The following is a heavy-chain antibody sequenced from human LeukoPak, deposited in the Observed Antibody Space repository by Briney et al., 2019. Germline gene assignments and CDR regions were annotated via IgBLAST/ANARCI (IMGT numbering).Heavy chain of an antibody. Sequence: ASVKVSCKASGYTFTCYYMHWVRQAPGQGVEWMGWINPNSGGTNYAQKFQGRVTMTRDASISTAYMELSRLRSDDTAVYYCARDYSGIDYWGQGTLVTVSS. CDR2: INPNSGGT. V-gene: IGHV1-2*02. J-gene: IGHJ4*02. CDR1: GYTFTCYY. D-gene: IGHD3-10*01. CDR3: ARDYSGIDY.